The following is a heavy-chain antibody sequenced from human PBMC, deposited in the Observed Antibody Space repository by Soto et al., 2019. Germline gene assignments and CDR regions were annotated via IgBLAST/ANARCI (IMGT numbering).Heavy chain of an antibody. V-gene: IGHV3-21*01. CDR3: ARHPTTVTPLDY. D-gene: IGHD4-4*01. Sequence: GGSLRLSCAASGFTFSSYSMNWVRQAPGKGLEWVSSISSSSSYIYYADSVKGRFTISRDNAKNSLYLQMNSLRAEDTAVYYCARHPTTVTPLDYWGQGTLVTV. J-gene: IGHJ4*02. CDR2: ISSSSSYI. CDR1: GFTFSSYS.